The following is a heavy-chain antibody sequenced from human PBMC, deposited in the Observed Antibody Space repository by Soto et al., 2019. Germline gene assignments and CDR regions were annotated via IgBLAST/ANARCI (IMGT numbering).Heavy chain of an antibody. CDR3: AREGEDGYSSSWYHYFDY. D-gene: IGHD6-13*01. J-gene: IGHJ4*02. V-gene: IGHV4-30-4*01. CDR1: GGSISSGDYY. Sequence: SETLSLTCTVSGGSISSGDYYWSWIRQPPGKGLEWIGYIYYSGSTNYNPSLKSRVTISVDTSKNQFSLKLSSVTAADTAVYYCAREGEDGYSSSWYHYFDYWGQGTLVTVSS. CDR2: IYYSGST.